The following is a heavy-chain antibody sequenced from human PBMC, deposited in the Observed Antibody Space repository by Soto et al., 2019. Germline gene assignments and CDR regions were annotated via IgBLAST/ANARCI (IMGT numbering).Heavy chain of an antibody. CDR3: ARVRIWSGDKDLQYYPYGMDV. V-gene: IGHV4-30-2*01. CDR2: IYHSGST. D-gene: IGHD3-3*01. J-gene: IGHJ6*02. CDR1: GGSISSGGYS. Sequence: PSENLSLTCAVSGGSISSGGYSWSWIRQPPGKGLEWIGYIYHSGSTYYNPSLKSRVTISVDRSKNQFSLKLSSVTAADTAVYYCARVRIWSGDKDLQYYPYGMDVWGQGTTVTV.